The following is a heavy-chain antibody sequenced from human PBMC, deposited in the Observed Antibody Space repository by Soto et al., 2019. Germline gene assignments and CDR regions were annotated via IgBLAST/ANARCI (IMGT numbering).Heavy chain of an antibody. J-gene: IGHJ4*02. CDR2: ISGDGDST. Sequence: PGGSLRLSCAVSGFTFRSYAMSWVRQAPGKGLEWVSLISGDGDSTYYADSVKGRFTISRDNSKNTLFLQMNSLRAEDTAVYYCTKEGGTVNKFDFWGQGTLVTVYS. CDR3: TKEGGTVNKFDF. D-gene: IGHD4-17*01. CDR1: GFTFRSYA. V-gene: IGHV3-23*01.